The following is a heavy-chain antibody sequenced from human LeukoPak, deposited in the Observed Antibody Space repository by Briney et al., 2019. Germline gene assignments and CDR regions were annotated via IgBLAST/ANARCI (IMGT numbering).Heavy chain of an antibody. Sequence: ASVKVSCKASGYTFTGYYMHWVRQAPGQGLEWMGWINPNSGGTNYAQKFQGRVTMTRDTSISTAYMGLSRLRSDDTAVYYCARQDSSSWYCADYWGQGTLVTVSS. CDR2: INPNSGGT. CDR3: ARQDSSSWYCADY. D-gene: IGHD6-13*01. J-gene: IGHJ4*02. V-gene: IGHV1-2*02. CDR1: GYTFTGYY.